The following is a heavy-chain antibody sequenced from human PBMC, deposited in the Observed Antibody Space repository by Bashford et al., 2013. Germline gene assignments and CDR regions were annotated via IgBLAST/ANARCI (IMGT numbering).Heavy chain of an antibody. CDR3: VRPITYRGSHQDAFDI. J-gene: IGHJ3*02. D-gene: IGHD3-16*02. CDR2: IYPGDSET. V-gene: IGHV5-51*01. Sequence: WVRQMPGKGLEWMGTIYPGDSETRYRPSFQGQVTISADKSITTAHLQWSSLKASDTAMYYCVRPITYRGSHQDAFDIWGQGTLVTVSS.